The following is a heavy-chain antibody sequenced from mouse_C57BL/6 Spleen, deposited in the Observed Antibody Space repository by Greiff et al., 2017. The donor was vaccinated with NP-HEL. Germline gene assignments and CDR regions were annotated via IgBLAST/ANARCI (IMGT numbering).Heavy chain of an antibody. CDR2: IRNKANNHAT. D-gene: IGHD1-1*01. V-gene: IGHV6-6*01. CDR1: GFTFSDAW. Sequence: EVKVVESGGGLVQPGGSMKLSCAASGFTFSDAWMDWVRQSPEKGLEWVAEIRNKANNHATYYAESVKGRFTISRDDSKSSVYLQMNSLRAEDTGIYYCTRRRYYGPYAMDYWGQGTSVTVSS. J-gene: IGHJ4*01. CDR3: TRRRYYGPYAMDY.